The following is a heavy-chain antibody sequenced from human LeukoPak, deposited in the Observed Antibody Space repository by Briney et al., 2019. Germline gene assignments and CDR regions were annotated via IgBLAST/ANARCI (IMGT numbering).Heavy chain of an antibody. CDR1: GFTFSSYG. D-gene: IGHD1-26*01. CDR2: IWYDGSNK. J-gene: IGHJ4*02. V-gene: IGHV3-33*06. Sequence: GRSLRLSCAASGFTFSSYGMHWVRQAPGKGLEWVAVIWYDGSNKYYADSVKGRFTISRDNSKNTLYLQMNSLRAEDTAVYYCAKDAEYSWSDHFGYWGQGTLVTGSS. CDR3: AKDAEYSWSDHFGY.